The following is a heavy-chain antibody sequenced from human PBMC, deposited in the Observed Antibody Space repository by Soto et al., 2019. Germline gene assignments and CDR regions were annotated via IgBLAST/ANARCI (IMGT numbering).Heavy chain of an antibody. CDR3: AKDLAVVVTNPLDY. V-gene: IGHV3-30*18. D-gene: IGHD3-22*01. CDR1: GFTFSSYG. CDR2: ISYDGSNK. J-gene: IGHJ4*02. Sequence: GGSLRLSCAASGFTFSSYGMHWVRQAPGKGLEWVAVISYDGSNKYYADSVKGRFTISRDNSKNTLYLQMNSLRAEDTAVYYCAKDLAVVVTNPLDYWGQGTLVTFSS.